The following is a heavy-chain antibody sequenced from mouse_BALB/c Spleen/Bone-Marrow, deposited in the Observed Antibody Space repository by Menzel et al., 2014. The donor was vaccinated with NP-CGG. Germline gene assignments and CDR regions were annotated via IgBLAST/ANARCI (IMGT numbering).Heavy chain of an antibody. CDR3: ARSGSSGYHYYAMDY. D-gene: IGHD3-1*01. CDR2: ISYSGST. J-gene: IGHJ4*01. Sequence: DVHLVESGPSLVKPSQTLSLTCSVTGDSFTSGYWNWIRKFPGNKLEYMGYISYSGSTYYNPSLKSRISITRDTSKNLYYLQLNSVTTEDTATYYCARSGSSGYHYYAMDYWGQGTSVTVSS. V-gene: IGHV3-8*02. CDR1: GDSFTSGY.